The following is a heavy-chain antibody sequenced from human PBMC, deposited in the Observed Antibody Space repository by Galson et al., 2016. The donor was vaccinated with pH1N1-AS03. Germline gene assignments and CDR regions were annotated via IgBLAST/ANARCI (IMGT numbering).Heavy chain of an antibody. Sequence: SLRLSCAASGFTFSTYWMMWVRQAPGKGLGWVANINHDGGEKYYVDSVKGRFTISRDNAKNSLFLQMDSLRAEDTAVYFCARMQWLLPQYYFNCWGQGTLVTVSS. CDR2: INHDGGEK. CDR1: GFTFSTYW. V-gene: IGHV3-7*03. CDR3: ARMQWLLPQYYFNC. D-gene: IGHD6-19*01. J-gene: IGHJ4*02.